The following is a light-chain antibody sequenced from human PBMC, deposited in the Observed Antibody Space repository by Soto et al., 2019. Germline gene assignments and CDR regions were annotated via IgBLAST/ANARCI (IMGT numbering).Light chain of an antibody. CDR3: AAWDDSLSGHVV. Sequence: QSALTQPASVSGSPGQSIAISCTGSSSDIGIYKYVSWYQQHPGKVPKLIIYEVTNRPSGVPDRFSGSKSGTSASLAISGLRSEDEADYYCAAWDDSLSGHVVFGGGTKLTVL. CDR2: EVT. J-gene: IGLJ2*01. V-gene: IGLV2-14*01. CDR1: SSDIGIYKY.